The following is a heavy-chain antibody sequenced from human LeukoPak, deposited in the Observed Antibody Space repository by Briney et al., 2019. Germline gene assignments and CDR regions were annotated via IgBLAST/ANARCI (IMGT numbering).Heavy chain of an antibody. CDR2: INPNSGGT. D-gene: IGHD3-3*01. CDR3: ARGTVLRFLEWLLYEAFDY. CDR1: GYTFTGYY. J-gene: IGHJ4*02. Sequence: GASVKVSCKASGYTFTGYYMHWVRQAPGQGLEWMGWINPNSGGTNYAQKFQGRVTMTRDTSISTAYMELSRLRSDDTAVYYCARGTVLRFLEWLLYEAFDYWGQGTLVTVSS. V-gene: IGHV1-2*02.